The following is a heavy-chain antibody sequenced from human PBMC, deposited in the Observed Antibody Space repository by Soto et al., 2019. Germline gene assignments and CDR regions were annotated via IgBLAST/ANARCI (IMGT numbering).Heavy chain of an antibody. CDR3: ATGPPEPDNNFWSGNQYYYYGMDV. CDR2: FDPEDGET. D-gene: IGHD3-3*01. Sequence: GASVKVSCKVSGYTLTELSMHWVRQAPGKGLEWMGGFDPEDGETIYAQKFQGRVTMTEDTSTDTAYMELSSLRSEDTAVYYCATGPPEPDNNFWSGNQYYYYGMDVWGQGTTVTVS. V-gene: IGHV1-24*01. CDR1: GYTLTELS. J-gene: IGHJ6*02.